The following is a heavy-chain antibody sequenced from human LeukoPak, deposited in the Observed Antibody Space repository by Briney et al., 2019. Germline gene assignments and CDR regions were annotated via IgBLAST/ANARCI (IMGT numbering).Heavy chain of an antibody. Sequence: PGGSLRLSCAASGFTFSSYSMNWVRQAPGKGLEWVSSISSSSSYIYYADSVKGRFTISRDNAKNSLYLQMNSLRAEATAVYYCAREGPNYYDFWSGYQEGGYFDYWGQGTLVTVSS. D-gene: IGHD3-3*01. V-gene: IGHV3-21*01. CDR3: AREGPNYYDFWSGYQEGGYFDY. J-gene: IGHJ4*02. CDR1: GFTFSSYS. CDR2: ISSSSSYI.